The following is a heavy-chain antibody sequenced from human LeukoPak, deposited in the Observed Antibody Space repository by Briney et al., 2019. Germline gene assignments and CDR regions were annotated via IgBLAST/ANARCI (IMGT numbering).Heavy chain of an antibody. CDR2: VYYTGGT. CDR1: GGSISSYTHY. J-gene: IGHJ5*02. D-gene: IGHD6-6*01. V-gene: IGHV4-39*02. Sequence: SELSLTCTVPGGSISSYTHYWGWIRQPPGKGLEWIATVYYTGGTYYNPSLKSRVTISIDTSRNHFSLKLTSVIAADTAMYYCVSNSSSSPWFDPWGQGTLVTVSS. CDR3: VSNSSSSPWFDP.